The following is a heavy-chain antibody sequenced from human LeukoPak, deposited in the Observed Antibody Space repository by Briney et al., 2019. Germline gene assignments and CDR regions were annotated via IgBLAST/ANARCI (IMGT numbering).Heavy chain of an antibody. CDR1: GFIFSGCS. CDR3: ARLLGTVTTFDY. Sequence: PGGSLRVSCAASGFIFSGCSLRWVRQAPGKGLEWVATINEVGSKTYYDDSVKGRFTISRDNAKNSLYLEMSSLRAEDTAVYYCARLLGTVTTFDYWGQGTLVTVSS. CDR2: INEVGSKT. J-gene: IGHJ4*02. D-gene: IGHD1-26*01. V-gene: IGHV3-7*01.